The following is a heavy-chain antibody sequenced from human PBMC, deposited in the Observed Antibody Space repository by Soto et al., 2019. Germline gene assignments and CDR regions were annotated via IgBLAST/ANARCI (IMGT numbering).Heavy chain of an antibody. J-gene: IGHJ6*03. D-gene: IGHD2-15*01. CDR1: GFTVSSKY. Sequence: PGGSLRLSCAASGFTVSSKYMTWVRQAPGKGLEWVSLIQSGGTTYYADSVKGRFTISRDTSENTLHLQMDSLRVEDTAVYYCARDDVLCDGGRCYGIALDVWGKGTRVTVS. V-gene: IGHV3-66*01. CDR2: IQSGGTT. CDR3: ARDDVLCDGGRCYGIALDV.